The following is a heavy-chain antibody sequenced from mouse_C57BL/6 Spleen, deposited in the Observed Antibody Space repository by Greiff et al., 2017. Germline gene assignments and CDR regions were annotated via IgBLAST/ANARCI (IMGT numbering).Heavy chain of an antibody. Sequence: EVKLVESGGGLVKPGGSLKLSCAASGFTFSDYGMHWVRQAPEKGLEWVAYISSGSSTIYYADTVKGRFTISGDNAKNTLFLQMTSLRSEDTSMYYCARPLYDGYYPYYAMDYWGQGTSVTVSS. J-gene: IGHJ4*01. V-gene: IGHV5-17*01. CDR3: ARPLYDGYYPYYAMDY. D-gene: IGHD2-3*01. CDR2: ISSGSSTI. CDR1: GFTFSDYG.